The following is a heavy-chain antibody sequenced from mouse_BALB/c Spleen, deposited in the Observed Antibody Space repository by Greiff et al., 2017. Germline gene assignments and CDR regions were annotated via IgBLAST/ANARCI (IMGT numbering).Heavy chain of an antibody. CDR1: GFTFSSYA. D-gene: IGHD2-3*01. J-gene: IGHJ4*01. Sequence: DVKLVESGGGLVKPGGSLKLSCAASGFTFSSYAMSWVRQTPEKRLEWVASISSGGSTYYPDSVKGRFTISRDNARNILYLQMSSLRSEDTAMYYCARGDGYYNAMDDWGQGTSVTVSS. V-gene: IGHV5-6-5*01. CDR3: ARGDGYYNAMDD. CDR2: ISSGGST.